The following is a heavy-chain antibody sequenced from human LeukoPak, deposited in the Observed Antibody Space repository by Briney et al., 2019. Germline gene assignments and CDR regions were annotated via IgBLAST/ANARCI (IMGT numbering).Heavy chain of an antibody. V-gene: IGHV3-15*01. J-gene: IGHJ4*02. Sequence: GGSLRLSCAASGFTFSNAWMSWARQAPGKGLEWVGRIKSKTDGGTTDYAAPVKGRFTISRDDSKNTLYLQMNSLKTEDTAVYYCTTVDHYDILTGYLFWGQGTLVTVSS. CDR2: IKSKTDGGTT. CDR3: TTVDHYDILTGYLF. CDR1: GFTFSNAW. D-gene: IGHD3-9*01.